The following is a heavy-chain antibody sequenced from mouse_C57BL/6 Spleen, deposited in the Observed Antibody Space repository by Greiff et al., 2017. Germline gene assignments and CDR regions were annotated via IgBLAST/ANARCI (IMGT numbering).Heavy chain of an antibody. D-gene: IGHD1-1*01. CDR2: INYDGSST. CDR3: ARELHYYAMDY. CDR1: GFTFSDYY. J-gene: IGHJ4*01. V-gene: IGHV5-16*01. Sequence: EVNLVESEGGLVQPGSSMKLSCTASGFTFSDYYMAWVRQVPEKGLEWVANINYDGSSTYYLDSLKSRFIISRDNAKNILYLQMSSLKSEDTATYYCARELHYYAMDYWGQGTSVTVSS.